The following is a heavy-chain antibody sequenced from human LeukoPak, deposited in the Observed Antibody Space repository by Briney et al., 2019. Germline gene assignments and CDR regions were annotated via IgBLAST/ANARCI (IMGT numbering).Heavy chain of an antibody. CDR1: GFSFSGYE. CDR2: ISRSGDTT. J-gene: IGHJ4*02. D-gene: IGHD4-23*01. V-gene: IGHV3-48*03. Sequence: GGSLRLSCPASGFSFSGYEMNWVRQAPGKGLESVSYISRSGDTTYYADYVKGRFTISRNNAKNSLYLQMNTLRAEDTALYYCARDLGFGGNSLSNWGQGTLVTVSS. CDR3: ARDLGFGGNSLSN.